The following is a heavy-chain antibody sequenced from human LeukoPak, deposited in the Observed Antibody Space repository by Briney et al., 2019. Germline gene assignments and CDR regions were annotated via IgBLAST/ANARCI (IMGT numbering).Heavy chain of an antibody. J-gene: IGHJ4*02. CDR2: IIPTTGLA. CDR3: ARAPPRLDGYILYY. V-gene: IGHV1-69*04. CDR1: GGTFSNLA. D-gene: IGHD5-24*01. Sequence: ASVKVSCKASGGTFSNLAISWVRQVPGQGLEWMGRIIPTTGLANYAQNFQGRVTITADKSTSTAYMELSSLRSEDTAVYYCARAPPRLDGYILYYWGQGTLVTVSS.